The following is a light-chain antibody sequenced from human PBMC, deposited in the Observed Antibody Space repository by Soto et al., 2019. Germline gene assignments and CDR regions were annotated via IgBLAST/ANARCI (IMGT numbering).Light chain of an antibody. CDR2: AAS. CDR1: QTIFNF. V-gene: IGKV1-39*01. J-gene: IGKJ1*01. Sequence: DIQMTQSPSSLSASVGDRITITCRASQTIFNFLNWYQQNPGKAPKLVIYAASNLQSGVPSRFSGSGSGTDFTLTISRLQPEAFATYFCQQCYSSTWTFGQGTKLEI. CDR3: QQCYSSTWT.